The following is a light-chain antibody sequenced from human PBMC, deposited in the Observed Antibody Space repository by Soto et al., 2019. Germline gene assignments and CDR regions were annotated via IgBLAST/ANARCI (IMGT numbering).Light chain of an antibody. CDR2: AST. CDR1: QSIHTS. V-gene: IGKV3-11*01. Sequence: VLTQSPATLSLSPGERATLSCRASQSIHTSLAWYQQKPGQPPRLVVYASTLRANGVPDRFGGSRSGTEFTLTINNLEPEDFAVYYCPQRNVWPPITVGQGTRLEI. CDR3: PQRNVWPPIT. J-gene: IGKJ5*01.